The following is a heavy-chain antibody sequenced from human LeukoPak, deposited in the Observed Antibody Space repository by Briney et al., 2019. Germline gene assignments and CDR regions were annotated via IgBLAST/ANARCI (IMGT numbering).Heavy chain of an antibody. J-gene: IGHJ4*02. D-gene: IGHD3-10*01. CDR3: ANTGSGSSQY. CDR2: INHSGST. V-gene: IGHV4-34*01. Sequence: SETLSLTCAVYGGSFSGYYWSWIRQPPGKGLEWIGEINHSGSTNYNPSLKSRVTISVDTSKNQFSLKLSSVTAADTAVYYCANTGSGSSQYWGQGTLVTVSS. CDR1: GGSFSGYY.